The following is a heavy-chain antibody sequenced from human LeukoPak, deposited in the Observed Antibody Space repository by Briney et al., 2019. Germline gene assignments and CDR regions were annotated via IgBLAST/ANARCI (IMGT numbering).Heavy chain of an antibody. CDR3: ARDNQYYGSGSYYDY. CDR1: GGSISNTNW. J-gene: IGHJ4*02. D-gene: IGHD3-10*01. Sequence: PSETLSLTCVVSGGSISNTNWWSWVRQPPGKGLEWIGEIYHSGSTNYNPSLQSRVTISVDKSKNQFSLKLSSVTAADTAVYYCARDNQYYGSGSYYDYWGQGTLVTVSS. CDR2: IYHSGST. V-gene: IGHV4-4*02.